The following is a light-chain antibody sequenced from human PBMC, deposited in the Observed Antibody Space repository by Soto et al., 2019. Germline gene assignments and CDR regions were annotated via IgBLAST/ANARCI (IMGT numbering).Light chain of an antibody. Sequence: DIPMTQSPSPLSASVGDRVTITCRASQGISNYLAWYQQKAGKVPKLLIYAASTLESGDPSRFSGSGSGTDFTLTISSLQPEDVATYYCQSYNSASFTFGPGTKVDIK. CDR3: QSYNSASFT. CDR2: AAS. CDR1: QGISNY. V-gene: IGKV1-27*01. J-gene: IGKJ3*01.